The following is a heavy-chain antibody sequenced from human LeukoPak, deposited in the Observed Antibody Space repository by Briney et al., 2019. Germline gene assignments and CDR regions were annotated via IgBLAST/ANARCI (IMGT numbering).Heavy chain of an antibody. CDR1: GFTFSSYA. CDR2: ISYDGSNK. V-gene: IGHV3-30-3*01. CDR3: ASCEGFWSPPADY. J-gene: IGHJ4*02. Sequence: GRSLRLSCAASGFTFSSYAMHWVRQAPGKGLEGVAVISYDGSNKYYADSVKGRFTISRDNSKNTLYLQMNSLRAEDTAVYYCASCEGFWSPPADYWGQGTLVTVSS. D-gene: IGHD3-3*01.